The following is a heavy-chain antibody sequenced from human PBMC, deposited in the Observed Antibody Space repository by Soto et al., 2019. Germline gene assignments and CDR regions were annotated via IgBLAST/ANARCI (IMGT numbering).Heavy chain of an antibody. CDR2: IIPILGIA. D-gene: IGHD2-2*01. J-gene: IGHJ3*02. CDR1: GGTFSSYT. Sequence: QVQLVQSGAEVKKPGSSVKVSCKASGGTFSSYTNSWVRRAPGQGLEWMGRIIPILGIANYAQKFQGRVTITADKSTSTAYMELSSLRSEDTAVYYCARSKVVPAAMRNAFDIWGQGTMVTVSS. CDR3: ARSKVVPAAMRNAFDI. V-gene: IGHV1-69*02.